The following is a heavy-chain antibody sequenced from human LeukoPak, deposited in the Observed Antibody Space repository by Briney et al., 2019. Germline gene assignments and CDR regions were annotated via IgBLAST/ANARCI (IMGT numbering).Heavy chain of an antibody. J-gene: IGHJ6*02. CDR3: ARGHYGLDV. CDR2: INPSGSET. Sequence: GGSLRLSCAASGFTLSNHWLTWVRQAPGKRPQWVAHINPSGSETAFLDSVRGRFTISRDSSKNSLYLQVNTLRVEDTAVYHCARGHYGLDVWGQRTTVTVSS. V-gene: IGHV3-7*01. CDR1: GFTLSNHW.